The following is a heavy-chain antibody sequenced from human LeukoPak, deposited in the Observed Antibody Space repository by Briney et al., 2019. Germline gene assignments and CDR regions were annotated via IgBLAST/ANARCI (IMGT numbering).Heavy chain of an antibody. J-gene: IGHJ3*02. CDR3: ARDYRHLDWSI. Sequence: SQTLSLTCTVSGGSIRSGDYYWSWIRQPPGKGLEWIGYIYNSGCTYYNLSLKSRVTISGDTPKNQFSLKLSSVTAADTAVYYCARDYRHLDWSIWGQGTMVTVSS. V-gene: IGHV4-30-4*01. CDR2: IYNSGCT. CDR1: GGSIRSGDYY. D-gene: IGHD3/OR15-3a*01.